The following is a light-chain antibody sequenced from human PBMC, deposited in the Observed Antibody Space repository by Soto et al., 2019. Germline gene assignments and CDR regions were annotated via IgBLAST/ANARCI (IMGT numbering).Light chain of an antibody. J-gene: IGLJ1*01. V-gene: IGLV2-14*01. Sequence: QSVLTQPASLSGSPGQSITISCTGTSSDVGGYNYVSWYQQHPGKAPKLMIYDVSNRPSGVSNRFSGSKSGNTASLTISGLQAEDEADYYCSSYTSSSTSRYVFGTGTKVTVL. CDR3: SSYTSSSTSRYV. CDR1: SSDVGGYNY. CDR2: DVS.